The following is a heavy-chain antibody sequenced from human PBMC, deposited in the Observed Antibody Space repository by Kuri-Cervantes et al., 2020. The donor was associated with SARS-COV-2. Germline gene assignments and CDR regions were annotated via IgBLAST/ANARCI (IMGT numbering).Heavy chain of an antibody. CDR2: INPSGGST. D-gene: IGHD3-16*01. Sequence: ASVKVSCKASGYTFTSYYMHWVRQAPGQGLEWMGIINPSGGSTSYAQKFQGRVTMTRDTSTSTVYMELSRLRSDDTAVYYCARDGGKHIVVDAFDIWGQGTMVTVSS. V-gene: IGHV1-46*01. J-gene: IGHJ3*02. CDR1: GYTFTSYY. CDR3: ARDGGKHIVVDAFDI.